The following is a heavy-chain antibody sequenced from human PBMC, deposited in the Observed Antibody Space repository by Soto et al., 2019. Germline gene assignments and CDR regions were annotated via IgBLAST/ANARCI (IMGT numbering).Heavy chain of an antibody. Sequence: PGESLKISCTGSGYSFTRYCISWLRQMPAKGQERIGMIDSSDSYTNYSPSFQGHVTTSADKSISTAYLQWSSLKASYTAMYYCARPPPYDSSGYAYRDYYGMDVWGQGTTVTVSS. CDR3: ARPPPYDSSGYAYRDYYGMDV. V-gene: IGHV5-10-1*01. J-gene: IGHJ6*02. CDR2: IDSSDSYT. CDR1: GYSFTRYC. D-gene: IGHD3-22*01.